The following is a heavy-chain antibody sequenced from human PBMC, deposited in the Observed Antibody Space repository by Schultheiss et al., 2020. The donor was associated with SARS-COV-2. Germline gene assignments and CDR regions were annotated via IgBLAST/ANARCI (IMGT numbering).Heavy chain of an antibody. V-gene: IGHV3-7*03. CDR1: GFTFSNAW. CDR3: AKDHSNWGLF. J-gene: IGHJ4*02. Sequence: GGSLRLSCAASGFTFSNAWMSWVRQAPGKGLEWVANIKQDGSEKYYVDSVKGRFTISRDNAKNSLYLQMNSLRAEDTAVYYCAKDHSNWGLFWGQGTLVTVSS. CDR2: IKQDGSEK. D-gene: IGHD7-27*01.